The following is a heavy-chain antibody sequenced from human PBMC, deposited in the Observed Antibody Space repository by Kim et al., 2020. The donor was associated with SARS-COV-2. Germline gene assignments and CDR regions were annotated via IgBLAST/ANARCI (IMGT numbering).Heavy chain of an antibody. D-gene: IGHD3-16*01. V-gene: IGHV3-53*01. CDR3: ARRFYAMDV. J-gene: IGHJ6*02. Sequence: GSKESTATRKGRFTISRDNSKNTVYLQMSSLRAEDTAVYYCARRFYAMDVWGQGTTVTVSS. CDR2: GSK.